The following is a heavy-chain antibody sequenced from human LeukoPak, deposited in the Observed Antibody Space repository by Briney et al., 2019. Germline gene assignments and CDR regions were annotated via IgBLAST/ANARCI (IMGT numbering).Heavy chain of an antibody. D-gene: IGHD3-22*01. CDR1: GYTFTSYY. CDR3: ARDPYYDSSGYEAFDI. V-gene: IGHV1-46*01. Sequence: GASVKVSCKASGYTFTSYYMHWVRQTPGQGLEWTGIINPSGGSTSYAQKFQGRVTMTRDMSTSTVYMELSSLRSEDTAVYYCARDPYYDSSGYEAFDIWGQGTMVTVSS. CDR2: INPSGGST. J-gene: IGHJ3*02.